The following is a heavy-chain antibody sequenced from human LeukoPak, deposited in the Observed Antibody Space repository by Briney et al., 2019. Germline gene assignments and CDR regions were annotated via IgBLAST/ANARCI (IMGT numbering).Heavy chain of an antibody. CDR2: IYHSGST. J-gene: IGHJ4*02. CDR3: ARLNDYGDSRFDY. V-gene: IGHV4-38-2*02. D-gene: IGHD4-17*01. CDR1: GYSISSGYY. Sequence: SETLSLTCTVSGYSISSGYYWGWIRQPPGKGLEWIGSIYHSGSTYYNPSLKSRVTISVDTSKNQFSLKLSSVTAADTAVYYCARLNDYGDSRFDYWGQGTLVTVSS.